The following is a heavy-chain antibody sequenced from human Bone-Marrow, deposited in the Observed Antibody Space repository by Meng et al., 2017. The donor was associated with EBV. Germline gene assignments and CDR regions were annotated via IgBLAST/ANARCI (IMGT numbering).Heavy chain of an antibody. J-gene: IGHJ4*02. Sequence: FCSGFGKPSQTLSLTCAVSGGSISSRGSPGSWIRQQPGKGLEWIGYIYHRGSTYYDPPTTSRVTISGDRSKNQFSLKRSPVTSADTAVYYWASSDCSSTSCYLRYWGQGTLVTVSS. CDR3: ASSDCSSTSCYLRY. V-gene: IGHV4-30-2*01. D-gene: IGHD2-2*01. CDR2: IYHRGST. CDR1: GGSISSRGSP.